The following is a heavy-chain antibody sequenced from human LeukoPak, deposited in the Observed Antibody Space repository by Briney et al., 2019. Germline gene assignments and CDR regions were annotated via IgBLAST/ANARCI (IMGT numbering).Heavy chain of an antibody. D-gene: IGHD3-22*01. CDR3: AKHYYDSTGYEAHDAFDI. J-gene: IGHJ3*02. CDR2: IAYDESNK. Sequence: GGSLRLSCAASGFTFGSYGMHWVRQAPGKGLEWVAVIAYDESNKYYAESVKGRFTISRDKSKNTLYLQMNSLRAEDTAIYYCAKHYYDSTGYEAHDAFDIWGQGTMVTVSS. V-gene: IGHV3-30*18. CDR1: GFTFGSYG.